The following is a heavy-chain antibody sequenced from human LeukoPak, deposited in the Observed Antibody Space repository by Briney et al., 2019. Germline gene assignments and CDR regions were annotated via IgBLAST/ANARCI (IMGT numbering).Heavy chain of an antibody. V-gene: IGHV4-34*01. CDR3: ASYGYSSGWYGDYGMDV. D-gene: IGHD6-19*01. Sequence: SETLSLTCAVYGGSFSGYYWSWIRQPPGKGLEWIGEINHSGSTNYNPSLKSRVTISVDTSKNQFSLKLSSVTAADTAVYYCASYGYSSGWYGDYGMDVWGQGTTVTVSS. CDR2: INHSGST. CDR1: GGSFSGYY. J-gene: IGHJ6*02.